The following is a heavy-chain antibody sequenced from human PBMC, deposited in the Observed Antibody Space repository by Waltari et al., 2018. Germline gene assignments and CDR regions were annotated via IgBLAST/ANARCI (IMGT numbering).Heavy chain of an antibody. J-gene: IGHJ4*02. CDR3: SRQVLGYCTSAACRRLES. V-gene: IGHV4-38-2*01. CDR1: GYSINSGYY. Sequence: QVQLQESGPGLVTPSETLSLTCDVSGYSINSGYYWGWIRQSPGKGLEWIATIYHAGDTFYDPSLKSRVTISMDTSKNQFSLKLNSVTAADTAVYFCSRQVLGYCTSAACRRLESWGQGTLVTVSS. CDR2: IYHAGDT. D-gene: IGHD2-2*03.